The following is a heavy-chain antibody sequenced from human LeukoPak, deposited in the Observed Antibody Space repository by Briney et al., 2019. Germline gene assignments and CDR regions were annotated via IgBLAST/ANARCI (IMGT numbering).Heavy chain of an antibody. V-gene: IGHV3-7*01. D-gene: IGHD6-6*01. CDR1: GFNFNTYW. CDR2: IKPDGSEK. CDR3: ARVRYSSSSIYYYYMDV. Sequence: GGSLRLSCAASGFNFNTYWMSWVRQAPGKGLEWVANIKPDGSEKHYVDVVKGRFTISRDNVRNSLFLQMNSLRAEDTAVYYCARVRYSSSSIYYYYMDVWGKGTTVTVSS. J-gene: IGHJ6*03.